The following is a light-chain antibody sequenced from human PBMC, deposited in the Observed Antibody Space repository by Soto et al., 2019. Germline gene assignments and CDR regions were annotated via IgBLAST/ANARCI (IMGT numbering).Light chain of an antibody. CDR2: GAS. V-gene: IGKV3-20*01. Sequence: ESVLTPSAAAPSLSPGERATLSCRASQSVSSSYLAWYQQKPGQAPRLLIYGASSRATGIPDRFSGSGSGTDFTLTISRLEPEDFAVYYCQQYGSSPFTFGPGTKVDIK. J-gene: IGKJ3*01. CDR1: QSVSSSY. CDR3: QQYGSSPFT.